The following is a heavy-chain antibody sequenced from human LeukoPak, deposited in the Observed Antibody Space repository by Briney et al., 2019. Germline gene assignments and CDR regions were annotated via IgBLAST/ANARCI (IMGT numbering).Heavy chain of an antibody. V-gene: IGHV3-23*01. CDR2: ISGSGGTT. Sequence: GGSLRLSCAASGFTFSSYDMNWVRQAPGKGLEWVSEISGSGGTTYYADSVKGRFTISRDNAKNSLYLQMNSLKAEDTAVYYCAVRFDYWGQGILVTVSS. D-gene: IGHD3-16*02. CDR3: AVRFDY. J-gene: IGHJ4*02. CDR1: GFTFSSYD.